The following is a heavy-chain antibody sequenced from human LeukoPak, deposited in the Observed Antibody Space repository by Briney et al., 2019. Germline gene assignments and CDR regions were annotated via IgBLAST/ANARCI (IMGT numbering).Heavy chain of an antibody. D-gene: IGHD3-22*01. V-gene: IGHV3-23*01. J-gene: IGHJ4*02. CDR2: ISGSGGST. CDR3: AKTTHDSSGYYYFGY. CDR1: GFTFSSYA. Sequence: GRSLRLSCAASGFTFSSYAMHWVRQAPGKGLEWVSAISGSGGSTYYADSVKGRFTISRDNSKNTLYLQMNSLRAEDTAVYYCAKTTHDSSGYYYFGYWGQGTLVTVSS.